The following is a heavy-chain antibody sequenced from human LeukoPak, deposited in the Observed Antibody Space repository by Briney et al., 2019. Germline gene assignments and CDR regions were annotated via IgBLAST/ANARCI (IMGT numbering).Heavy chain of an antibody. J-gene: IGHJ3*01. CDR2: INSDGSRT. Sequence: GGSLRLSCAASGFTFSNYWMHWVRQAPGKGLVWVSRINSDGSRTTYADSVKGRFTISRDNAKNTLYLQMNSLRAEDMAVYYCARQERDYGSSAFDLWGQGTVVTVSS. D-gene: IGHD4-17*01. CDR3: ARQERDYGSSAFDL. CDR1: GFTFSNYW. V-gene: IGHV3-74*01.